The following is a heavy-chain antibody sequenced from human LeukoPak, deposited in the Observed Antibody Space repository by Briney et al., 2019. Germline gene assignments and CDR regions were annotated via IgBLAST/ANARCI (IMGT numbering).Heavy chain of an antibody. J-gene: IGHJ4*02. V-gene: IGHV4-38-2*02. Sequence: SETLSLTCTVYGYSITTGHYWGWIRQPPGRGLEWIGSIYHGETTYYNPSLKTRLTISLDTSKNQFSLKLSSVTAAGTAVYYCASNWSDFDYWGQGILVTVSS. CDR3: ASNWSDFDY. CDR1: GYSITTGHY. D-gene: IGHD1-1*01. CDR2: IYHGETT.